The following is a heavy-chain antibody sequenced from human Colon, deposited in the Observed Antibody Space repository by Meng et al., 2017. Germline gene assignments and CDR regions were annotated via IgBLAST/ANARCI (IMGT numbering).Heavy chain of an antibody. Sequence: EVQLVESGGGLVKPGESRRVSCEASGFTFSRYAINWVRQAPGEGLEWVASITSSSNYIHYSDSVKGRFTVSRDNARNSSYLQMDSLRAEDTAVYYCARVGTARPFDYWGQGTLVTVSS. J-gene: IGHJ4*02. V-gene: IGHV3-21*01. D-gene: IGHD1-1*01. CDR2: ITSSSNYI. CDR3: ARVGTARPFDY. CDR1: GFTFSRYA.